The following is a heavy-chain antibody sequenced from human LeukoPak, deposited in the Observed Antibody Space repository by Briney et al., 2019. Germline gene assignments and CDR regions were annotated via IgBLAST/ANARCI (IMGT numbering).Heavy chain of an antibody. CDR1: GGSISSYY. CDR2: IYYSGST. Sequence: SETLSLTCTVSGGSISSYYWSWIRQPPGKGLEWIGYIYYSGSTNYNPSLKSRVTISVDTSKNQFSLKLSSVTAADTAVYYYARGLWQRFNYFDYWGQGTLVTVSS. CDR3: ARGLWQRFNYFDY. D-gene: IGHD2-21*01. V-gene: IGHV4-59*01. J-gene: IGHJ4*02.